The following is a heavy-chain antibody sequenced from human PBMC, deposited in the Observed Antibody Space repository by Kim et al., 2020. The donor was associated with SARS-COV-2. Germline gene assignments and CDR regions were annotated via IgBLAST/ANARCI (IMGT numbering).Heavy chain of an antibody. V-gene: IGHV3-11*01. CDR3: GGEQPRWGEVTF. D-gene: IGHD7-27*01. CDR2: ISINCSPS. CDR1: GFTFSNYN. J-gene: IGHJ3*01. Sequence: GGSLRLSCAVSGFTFSNYNMNWIRQAPGQGLERDSHISINCSPSNYADPVNGRFAISRENGKQSLSLQMNSLTPEDTPVYYCGGEQPRWGEVTF.